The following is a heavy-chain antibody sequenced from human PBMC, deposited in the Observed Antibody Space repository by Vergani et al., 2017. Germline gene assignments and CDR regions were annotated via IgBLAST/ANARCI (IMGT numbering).Heavy chain of an antibody. J-gene: IGHJ4*02. CDR2: IYYSGST. Sequence: QLQLQESGPGLVKPSETLSLTCTVSGGSISSSSYYWGWIRQPPGKGLEWIGSIYYSGSTYYNPSPKSRVTISVDTSKNQFSLKLSSVTAADTAVYYCARRSYYSSGYYPPDYWGQGTLVTVSS. D-gene: IGHD3-22*01. V-gene: IGHV4-39*01. CDR3: ARRSYYSSGYYPPDY. CDR1: GGSISSSSYY.